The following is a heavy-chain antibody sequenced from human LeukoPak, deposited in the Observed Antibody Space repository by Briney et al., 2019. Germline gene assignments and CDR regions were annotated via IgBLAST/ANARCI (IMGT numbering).Heavy chain of an antibody. D-gene: IGHD6-13*01. V-gene: IGHV3-9*01. CDR2: ISWNSGSI. CDR1: GFTFDDYA. J-gene: IGHJ4*02. Sequence: PGRSLRLSCAASGFTFDDYAMHWVRQAPGKGLEWVSGISWNSGSIGYADSVKGRFTISRDNAKNSLYLQMNGLRAEDTALYYCAKATPDHVAATPFDYWGQGTLVTVSS. CDR3: AKATPDHVAATPFDY.